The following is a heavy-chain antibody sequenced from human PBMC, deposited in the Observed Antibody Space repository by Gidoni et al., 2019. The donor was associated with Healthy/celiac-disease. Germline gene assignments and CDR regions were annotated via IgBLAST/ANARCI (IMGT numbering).Heavy chain of an antibody. V-gene: IGHV3-30*18. D-gene: IGHD3-22*01. Sequence: QVQLVESGGGVVQPRRSLRLSWVAPGFPFRSYGIPWVRQAPCKGLEWVAVISYDGSNKDYADAVKGRFTISRDNSKNTLYLQMNSLRAEDTAVYYCAKDICASHDSSGYYGICGLGYWGQGTLVTVSS. CDR2: ISYDGSNK. J-gene: IGHJ4*02. CDR3: AKDICASHDSSGYYGICGLGY. CDR1: GFPFRSYG.